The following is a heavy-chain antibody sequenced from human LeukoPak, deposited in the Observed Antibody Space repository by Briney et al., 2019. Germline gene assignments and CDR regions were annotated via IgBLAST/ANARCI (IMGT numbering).Heavy chain of an antibody. Sequence: PGGSLRLSCAASGFTFNTYGIHWVRQAPGKGLEWVAFIRYDGTDKYYADSVKGRFTISRDNSRNTLYLQMNSLRAEGTAVYYCARDNREQQLVPPTFDYWGQGTLVTVSS. CDR3: ARDNREQQLVPPTFDY. J-gene: IGHJ4*02. V-gene: IGHV3-30*02. CDR1: GFTFNTYG. D-gene: IGHD6-13*01. CDR2: IRYDGTDK.